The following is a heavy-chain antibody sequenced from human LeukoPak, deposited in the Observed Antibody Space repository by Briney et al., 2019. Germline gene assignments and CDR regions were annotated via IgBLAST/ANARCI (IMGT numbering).Heavy chain of an antibody. D-gene: IGHD3-10*01. Sequence: GASVKVSCKASGYTFTGYYMHWVRQAPGQGLEWMGWISPDSGATNYAQKFQGRVTMTRDTSTSTVYMELSGLTSEDTGVYYCARDLRSGSVRFDYWGQGTLVTVSS. CDR2: ISPDSGAT. J-gene: IGHJ4*02. CDR3: ARDLRSGSVRFDY. CDR1: GYTFTGYY. V-gene: IGHV1-2*02.